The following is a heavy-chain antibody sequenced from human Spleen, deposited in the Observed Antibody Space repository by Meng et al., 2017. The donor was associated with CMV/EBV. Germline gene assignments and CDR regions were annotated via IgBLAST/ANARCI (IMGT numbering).Heavy chain of an antibody. V-gene: IGHV3-11*01. D-gene: IGHD1-14*01. CDR2: ISGSGGTI. Sequence: SCLVSGFTFSGYYVGWIRQAPGKGLEWVSYISGSGGTIYYAVSVKGRFTISRDNAKNSLDLQMNSLRAEDTAMYYCARAYNVPGWFDPWGQGTLVTVSS. J-gene: IGHJ5*02. CDR3: ARAYNVPGWFDP. CDR1: GFTFSGYY.